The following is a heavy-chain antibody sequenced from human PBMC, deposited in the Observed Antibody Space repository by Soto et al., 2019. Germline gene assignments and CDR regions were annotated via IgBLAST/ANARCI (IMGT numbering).Heavy chain of an antibody. D-gene: IGHD6-19*01. CDR1: GFTFSNSA. CDR3: TADPSAPGAIGWYYFYY. Sequence: QMQLVQSGPEVKKPGTSVKVSCKASGFTFSNSAMQWVRQTRGQRLEWIGWIVVDSGNTNYAPKFQERVTITRDMSTSTAYLELSSLRSEDTAVYYCTADPSAPGAIGWYYFYYRGQGTLVTVSS. V-gene: IGHV1-58*02. J-gene: IGHJ4*02. CDR2: IVVDSGNT.